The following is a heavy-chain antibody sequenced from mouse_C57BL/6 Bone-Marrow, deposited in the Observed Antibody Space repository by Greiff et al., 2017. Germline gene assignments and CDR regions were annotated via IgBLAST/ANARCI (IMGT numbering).Heavy chain of an antibody. CDR2: YHTYNDDT. CDR1: GYSITTCP. D-gene: IGHD1-1*02. J-gene: IGHJ2*01. CDR3: ARGGNDGVYYFVY. V-gene: IGHV1-47*01. Sequence: VQLQQSGAELVKPGDSVKMSCYASGYSITTCPIEKMKQNHPKNQEESGNYHTYNDDTKYNAKLKNKTTLTVEKSSSTVYLVSRRLTSYDSAVYYCARGGNDGVYYFVYSG.